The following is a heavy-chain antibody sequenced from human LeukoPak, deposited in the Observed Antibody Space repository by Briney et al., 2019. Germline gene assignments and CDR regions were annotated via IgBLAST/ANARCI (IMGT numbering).Heavy chain of an antibody. CDR1: GYTFTSYY. J-gene: IGHJ3*02. V-gene: IGHV1-2*02. Sequence: ASVKVSCKASGYTFTSYYMHWVRQAPGQGLEWMGWINPNSGGTNYAQKFQGRVTMTRDTSISTAYMELSSLRSDDTAVYYCAREYYYESSDYYVVLSGAFDIWGQGTMVTVSS. CDR3: AREYYYESSDYYVVLSGAFDI. CDR2: INPNSGGT. D-gene: IGHD3-22*01.